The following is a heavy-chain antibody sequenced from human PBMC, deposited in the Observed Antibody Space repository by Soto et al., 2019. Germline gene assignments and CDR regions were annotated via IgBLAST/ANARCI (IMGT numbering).Heavy chain of an antibody. CDR2: ISAYNGNT. CDR1: GYTFTSYG. Sequence: QVQLVQSGAEVKNPGASVTVSCKASGYTFTSYGISWVRQAPGQWPEWLGWISAYNGNTNYDQKLQGRATMTTDTSTSTAYMELRSLRSAATAVYYWERDVVGGVVVAAVEYWVPGTLVTVSS. V-gene: IGHV1-18*01. CDR3: ERDVVGGVVVAAVEY. J-gene: IGHJ4*01. D-gene: IGHD2-15*01.